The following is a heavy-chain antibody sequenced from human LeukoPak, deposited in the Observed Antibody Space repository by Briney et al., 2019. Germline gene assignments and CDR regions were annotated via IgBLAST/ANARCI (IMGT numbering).Heavy chain of an antibody. D-gene: IGHD3-3*01. J-gene: IGHJ6*03. V-gene: IGHV3-20*04. CDR3: ARRRYDFWSGYYYYYYMDV. CDR2: LNWNGGRT. CDR1: GFTFDDYG. Sequence: GGSLTLSCAASGFTFDDYGMICVRQAPGKGLEWGSGLNWNGGRTGYAASVNARFTISRDNAKHSLYLQMNSLRAEDTALYYCARRRYDFWSGYYYYYYMDVWGKGTTVTVSS.